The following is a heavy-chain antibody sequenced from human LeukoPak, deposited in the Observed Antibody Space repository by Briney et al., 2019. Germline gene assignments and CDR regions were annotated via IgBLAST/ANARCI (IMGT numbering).Heavy chain of an antibody. V-gene: IGHV3-21*01. CDR1: GFTFSSYS. CDR2: ISSSSSYI. D-gene: IGHD6-19*01. Sequence: GGSLRLSCAASGFTFSSYSMNWVRQAPGKGLEWVSSISSSSSYIYYADSVKGRFTISRANAKNSLYLKMNSLRAEDTAVYYCARDRGSGWYGGAPSYFDYWGQGTLVTVSS. J-gene: IGHJ4*02. CDR3: ARDRGSGWYGGAPSYFDY.